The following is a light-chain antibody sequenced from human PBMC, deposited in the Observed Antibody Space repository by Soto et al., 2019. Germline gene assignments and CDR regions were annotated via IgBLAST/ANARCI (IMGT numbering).Light chain of an antibody. CDR3: HQYGNSPLT. CDR2: GVS. V-gene: IGKV3-20*01. Sequence: EIGLTQSPATLSLSPGDRDTPSSRAIQSVRSDYFAWYQQKPGQPPRVILFGVSTRATAIPDRFSGSGSGTDFTLTISRLEPDDFGLYYCHQYGNSPLTFGGGTKV. J-gene: IGKJ4*01. CDR1: QSVRSDY.